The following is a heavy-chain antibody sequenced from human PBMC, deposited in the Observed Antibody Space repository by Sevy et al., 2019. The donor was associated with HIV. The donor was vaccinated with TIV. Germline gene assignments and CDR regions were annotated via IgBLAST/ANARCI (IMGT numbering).Heavy chain of an antibody. J-gene: IGHJ5*01. V-gene: IGHV1-18*01. CDR1: GYTFTTYG. Sequence: ASVKVSCKTSGYTFTTYGINWVRQAPGQGLEWMGWMNTYNGNTIYAQNLHGRVTITRDTSTSTAYVELRSLISDDTAVYYCARKRNLGASSDFWGHGTLVTVSS. CDR2: MNTYNGNT. D-gene: IGHD3-16*01. CDR3: ARKRNLGASSDF.